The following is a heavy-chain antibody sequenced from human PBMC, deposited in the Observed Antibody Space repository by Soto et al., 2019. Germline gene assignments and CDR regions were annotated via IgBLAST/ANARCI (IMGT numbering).Heavy chain of an antibody. CDR1: GFTFSSYA. CDR2: ISGSGGST. V-gene: IGHV3-23*01. CDR3: AKDYYDILTGYYDY. Sequence: GGSLRLSCAASGFTFSSYAMSWVRQAPGKGLEWVSAISGSGGSTYYADSVKGRFTISRDNSKNTLYLQMNSLRAEDTAVYYCAKDYYDILTGYYDYWGQGTLVTAPQ. J-gene: IGHJ4*02. D-gene: IGHD3-9*01.